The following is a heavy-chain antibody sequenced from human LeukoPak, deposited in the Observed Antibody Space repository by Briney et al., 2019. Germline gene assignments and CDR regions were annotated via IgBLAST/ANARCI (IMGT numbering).Heavy chain of an antibody. CDR1: GFTFSSEA. V-gene: IGHV3-23*01. CDR3: AKERSGYYYYYMDV. CDR2: ISPAGGTT. Sequence: GGSLRLSCAVSGFTFSSEAMGWVRQLPGGGLEWVSTISPAGGTTYYAESMKGRFTISRDNSKNTLYLQMNSLRAEDTAVYYCAKERSGYYYYYMDVWGKGTTVTVSS. J-gene: IGHJ6*03. D-gene: IGHD3-10*01.